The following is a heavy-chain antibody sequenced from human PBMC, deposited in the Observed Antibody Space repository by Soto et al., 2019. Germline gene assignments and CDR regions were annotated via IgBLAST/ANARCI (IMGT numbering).Heavy chain of an antibody. D-gene: IGHD6-19*01. CDR3: TRDSEVSVADVSGFDY. CDR1: GYTFTSYV. J-gene: IGHJ4*02. V-gene: IGHV1-18*01. Sequence: QVQLVQSGAEVKKPGASVKVSCKASGYTFTSYVISWGRQAPGQGLEWMGWISAYNGNTNYAQKLQGRVTMTKDTTTSTAYMELRSLGSDDTDVYYCTRDSEVSVADVSGFDYWGQGTLVTVSS. CDR2: ISAYNGNT.